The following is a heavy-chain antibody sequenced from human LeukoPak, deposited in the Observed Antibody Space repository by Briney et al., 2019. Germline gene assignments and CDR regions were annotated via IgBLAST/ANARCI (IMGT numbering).Heavy chain of an antibody. J-gene: IGHJ5*02. CDR2: IYYSGST. D-gene: IGHD3-22*01. CDR1: GGSMSSYY. Sequence: PSETLSLTCTVSGGSMSSYYWNWIRQPPGKGLEWMGYIYYSGSTNYNPSLKSRVTMSVDTSKNQFSLKLSSVTAADTAVYYCARLISTMIVVVARGGFDPWGQGTLVTVSS. CDR3: ARLISTMIVVVARGGFDP. V-gene: IGHV4-59*08.